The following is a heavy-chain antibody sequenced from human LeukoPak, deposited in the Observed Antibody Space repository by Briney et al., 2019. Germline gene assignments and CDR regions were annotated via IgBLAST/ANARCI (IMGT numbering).Heavy chain of an antibody. CDR2: ISYDGSNK. J-gene: IGHJ4*02. D-gene: IGHD3-10*01. V-gene: IGHV3-30*04. Sequence: PGGSLRLSCAASGFTFSSYAMHWVRQAPGKGLEWVAVISYDGSNKYYADSVKGRFTISRDNAKNSLYLQMNSLRAEDTAVYYCAGWTYYYGSGSFFFDYWGQGTLVTVSS. CDR1: GFTFSSYA. CDR3: AGWTYYYGSGSFFFDY.